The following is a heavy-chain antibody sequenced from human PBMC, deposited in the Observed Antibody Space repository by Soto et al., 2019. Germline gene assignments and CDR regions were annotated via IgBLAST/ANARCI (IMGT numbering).Heavy chain of an antibody. CDR2: INPSGGST. V-gene: IGHV1-46*01. Sequence: QVQLVQSGAEVKKPGASVKVSCKASGYTFTSYYMHWVRQAPGQGLEWMGIINPSGGSTSYAQNFQGRVTMTRDTSTSTVYMELSSLRSEDTAVYYCASLAAAGTFDYWGQGTLVTVSS. D-gene: IGHD6-13*01. J-gene: IGHJ4*02. CDR1: GYTFTSYY. CDR3: ASLAAAGTFDY.